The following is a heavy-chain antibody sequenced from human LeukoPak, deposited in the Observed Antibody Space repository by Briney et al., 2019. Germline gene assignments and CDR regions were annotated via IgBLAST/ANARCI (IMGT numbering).Heavy chain of an antibody. CDR3: ARDLSGSYIFDY. CDR1: GFTFSSYW. D-gene: IGHD1-26*01. Sequence: GGSLRLSCAASGFTFSSYWMSWVSQAPGKGLEWVANIKKDGSEKYYVDSVKGRFTISRDNAKNSLYLQMNSLRAEDTAVYYCARDLSGSYIFDYWGQGTLVTVSS. V-gene: IGHV3-7*01. CDR2: IKKDGSEK. J-gene: IGHJ4*02.